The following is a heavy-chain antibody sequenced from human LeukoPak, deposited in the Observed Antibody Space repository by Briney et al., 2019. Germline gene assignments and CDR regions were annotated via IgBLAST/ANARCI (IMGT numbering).Heavy chain of an antibody. J-gene: IGHJ4*02. D-gene: IGHD3-10*01. CDR3: AKDQGYYASGSYFDQ. CDR1: GFTFSTYA. CDR2: ISGSDGST. V-gene: IGHV3-23*01. Sequence: GGSPRLSCTASGFTFSTYAMSWVRQAPGKGLEWVSVISGSDGSTSYADSVKGRFTISRDNSKNTLYLQMNNLRAEDTAVYYCAKDQGYYASGSYFDQWGQGTLVAVSS.